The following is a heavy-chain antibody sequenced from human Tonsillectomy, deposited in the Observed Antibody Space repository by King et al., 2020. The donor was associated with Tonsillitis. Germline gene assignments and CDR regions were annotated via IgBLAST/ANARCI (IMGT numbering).Heavy chain of an antibody. CDR1: GYPISSGYY. V-gene: IGHV4-38-2*02. D-gene: IGHD6-13*01. CDR2: IYHSGST. CDR3: ARVYSTSWYYFDY. J-gene: IGHJ4*02. Sequence: QLQESGPGLVKPSETLSLTCTVSGYPISSGYYWGWIRQPPGKGLEWIGSIYHSGSTYYNPSLKSRVIISVDTSKNQFSLKLSSVTAADTAVYYCARVYSTSWYYFDYWGQGTLVTVSS.